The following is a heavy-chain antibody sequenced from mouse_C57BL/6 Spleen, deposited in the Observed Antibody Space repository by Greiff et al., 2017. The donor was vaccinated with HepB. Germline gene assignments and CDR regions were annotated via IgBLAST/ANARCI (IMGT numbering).Heavy chain of an antibody. CDR1: GFSLTSYG. V-gene: IGHV2-3*01. CDR2: IWGDGST. Sequence: VKLLASGPGLVAPSPSLSITCTVSGFSLTSYGVSWVRQPPGKGLEWLGVIWGDGSTNYHSALISRLSISKDNSKSQVFLKLNSLQTDDTATYYSSPPPYGYAMDYSGPPTSVTISS. J-gene: IGHJ4*01. CDR3: SPPPYGYAMDY. D-gene: IGHD1-1*01.